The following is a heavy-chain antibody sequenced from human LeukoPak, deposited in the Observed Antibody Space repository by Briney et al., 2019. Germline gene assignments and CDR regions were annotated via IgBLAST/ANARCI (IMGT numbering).Heavy chain of an antibody. D-gene: IGHD5-24*01. Sequence: GGSLRLSCAASGFTVSSNYMSWVRQAPGKGLEWVSVIYSGGSTYYADSVKGRFTISRHDPKNTLYLQMNSLRPEDTAVYYCARLEMATITHAFDIWGQGAMVTVSS. J-gene: IGHJ3*02. V-gene: IGHV3-53*04. CDR3: ARLEMATITHAFDI. CDR2: IYSGGST. CDR1: GFTVSSNY.